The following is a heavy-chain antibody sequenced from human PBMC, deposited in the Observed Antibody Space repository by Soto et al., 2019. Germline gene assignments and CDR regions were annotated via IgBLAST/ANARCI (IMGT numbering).Heavy chain of an antibody. J-gene: IGHJ6*02. CDR2: ISSSSRYI. CDR1: GFTFSSYS. CDR3: YGDYSMGYGMDV. D-gene: IGHD4-17*01. Sequence: PGGSLRLSCAASGFTFSSYSMNWVRQAPGKGLEWVSSISSSSRYIYYADSVKGRFTISRDNAKNSLYLQMNSLRAEDTAVYYCYGDYSMGYGMDVWGQGTTVTVS. V-gene: IGHV3-21*01.